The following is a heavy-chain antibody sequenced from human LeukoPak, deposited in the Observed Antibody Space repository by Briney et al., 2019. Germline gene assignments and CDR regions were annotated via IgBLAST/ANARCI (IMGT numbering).Heavy chain of an antibody. J-gene: IGHJ4*02. Sequence: SETLSLTCAVYGGSFSGYYWSWIRQPPGKGLEWIGEINHSGSTNYNPSLKSRVTVSVDTSKDQFSLKLNSVTAADTAVYYCAREETVNSPFDYWGQGSLVTVSS. CDR2: INHSGST. D-gene: IGHD3-22*01. CDR1: GGSFSGYY. V-gene: IGHV4-34*01. CDR3: AREETVNSPFDY.